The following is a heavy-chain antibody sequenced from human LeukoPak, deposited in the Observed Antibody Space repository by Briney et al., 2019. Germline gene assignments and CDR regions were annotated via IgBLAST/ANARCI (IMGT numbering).Heavy chain of an antibody. CDR2: IYKNAIT. J-gene: IGHJ6*03. Sequence: GGSLRLSCAASGFTVSSNYMTWVRQAPGKGLEWVSVIYKNAITYYSDTVKGRFTISRDNSKNMLYLQMNSLRADDTAVYYCARSLRVRGVPDYMDVWGKGTTVTISS. V-gene: IGHV3-53*01. CDR3: ARSLRVRGVPDYMDV. D-gene: IGHD3-10*01. CDR1: GFTVSSNY.